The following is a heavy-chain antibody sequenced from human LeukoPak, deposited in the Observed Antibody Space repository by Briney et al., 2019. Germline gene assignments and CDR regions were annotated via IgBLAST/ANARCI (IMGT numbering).Heavy chain of an antibody. Sequence: PGGSLRLSCAASGFTFSTYSMTWLRQGPGKGLEWVSSIYPSGDSTFYADSVRGRFTISRDNSKNTLYLQMSSLRTEDTAIYYCAKDVVPDSGWDLDYWGQGTLVTVSS. CDR1: GFTFSTYS. CDR3: AKDVVPDSGWDLDY. CDR2: IYPSGDST. D-gene: IGHD6-19*01. J-gene: IGHJ4*02. V-gene: IGHV3-23*01.